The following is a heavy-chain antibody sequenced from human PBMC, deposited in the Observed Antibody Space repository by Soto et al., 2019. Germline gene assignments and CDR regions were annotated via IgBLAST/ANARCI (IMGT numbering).Heavy chain of an antibody. J-gene: IGHJ4*02. D-gene: IGHD1-26*01. CDR1: GYSFTSLD. V-gene: IGHV1-8*01. Sequence: ASVKVSCKASGYSFTSLDINWVRQTAGQGLEWMGWMQPSTGRTGYAQKFQGRVTMTRDTSINTAYMELTTLTSDDTAFYYCARGVSAGVDYWGQGTLVTSPQ. CDR3: ARGVSAGVDY. CDR2: MQPSTGRT.